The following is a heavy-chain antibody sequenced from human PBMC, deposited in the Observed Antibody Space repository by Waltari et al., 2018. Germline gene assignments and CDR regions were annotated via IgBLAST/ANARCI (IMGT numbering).Heavy chain of an antibody. V-gene: IGHV1-69-2*01. CDR2: FDPEEGET. Sequence: EVQLVQSGAEVKKPGATVKISCKVSGYTFTDYYMHWVQQAPGKGLEWMGLFDPEEGETIDGEKFQGIVTITADTSTDTAYMELSSLRSEDTAVYCCATVRGSGSPDYWGQGTLVTVSS. CDR1: GYTFTDYY. J-gene: IGHJ4*02. CDR3: ATVRGSGSPDY. D-gene: IGHD3-10*01.